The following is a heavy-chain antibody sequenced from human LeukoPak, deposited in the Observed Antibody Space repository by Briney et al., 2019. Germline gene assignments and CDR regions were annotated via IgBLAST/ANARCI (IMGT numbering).Heavy chain of an antibody. D-gene: IGHD3-3*01. V-gene: IGHV3-21*01. CDR3: ARDLDDFWSGTAGFDY. Sequence: KAGGSLRLSCAASGFTFSHYNMNWVRQAPGKGLEWVSSISGSTGYIYYADSVKGRFTISRDNAKNSLYLQMNSLRAEDTAVYYCARDLDDFWSGTAGFDYWGQGTLVTVSS. J-gene: IGHJ4*02. CDR2: ISGSTGYI. CDR1: GFTFSHYN.